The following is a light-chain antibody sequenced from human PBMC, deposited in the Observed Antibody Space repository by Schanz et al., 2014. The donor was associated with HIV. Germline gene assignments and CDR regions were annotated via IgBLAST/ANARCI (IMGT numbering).Light chain of an antibody. CDR2: GAS. CDR3: QQYYSTLSLT. J-gene: IGKJ4*01. CDR1: QSILYSSSYRNH. V-gene: IGKV4-1*01. Sequence: DIVMTQSPDSLAVSLGERATINCTSSQSILYSSSYRNHLAWYQQKPGQSPRLLIYGASTRESGVPDRFSGSGSGTDFTLTISSLQAEDVAIYYCQQYYSTLSLTFGGGTKVEIK.